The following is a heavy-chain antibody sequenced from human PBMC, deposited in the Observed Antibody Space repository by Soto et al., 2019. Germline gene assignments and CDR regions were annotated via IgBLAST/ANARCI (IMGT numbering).Heavy chain of an antibody. J-gene: IGHJ4*02. Sequence: SETLSLTCTVSGGSISSRNYYWAWVRQPPGKGLEWIGNIYYSGDTYYHSSLRNRLTVSVDTSTNQFSLKFSSLTAADTAMYYCASLQVPGNFDYWGQGTLVTVSS. CDR1: GGSISSRNYY. D-gene: IGHD6-13*01. CDR3: ASLQVPGNFDY. V-gene: IGHV4-39*01. CDR2: IYYSGDT.